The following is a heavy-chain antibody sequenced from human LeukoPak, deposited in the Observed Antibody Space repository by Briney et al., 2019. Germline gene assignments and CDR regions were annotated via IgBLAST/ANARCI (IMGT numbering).Heavy chain of an antibody. Sequence: ASVTVSCKASGYTFTGYYMHWVRQAPGQGLEWMGWINPNSGGTNYAQKFQGRVTMTRDTSISTAYMELSRLRSDDTAVYYCARDPSYYYDSSGYRSHNWFDPWGQGTLVTVSS. CDR2: INPNSGGT. J-gene: IGHJ5*02. V-gene: IGHV1-2*02. CDR3: ARDPSYYYDSSGYRSHNWFDP. D-gene: IGHD3-22*01. CDR1: GYTFTGYY.